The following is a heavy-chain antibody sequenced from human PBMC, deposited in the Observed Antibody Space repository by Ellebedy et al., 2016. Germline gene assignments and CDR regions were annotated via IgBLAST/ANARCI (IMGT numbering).Heavy chain of an antibody. Sequence: SLKISXAASGFSFDDHAMHWVRQAPGKGLERVAGLSFNSGSTGFADSVNGRFSISRDNAQKSLFLLMTSLRVEDTALYYCAKDLRQWLVRGTTDSWGQGTLVTVSS. CDR1: GFSFDDHA. D-gene: IGHD6-19*01. CDR3: AKDLRQWLVRGTTDS. V-gene: IGHV3-9*01. J-gene: IGHJ4*02. CDR2: LSFNSGST.